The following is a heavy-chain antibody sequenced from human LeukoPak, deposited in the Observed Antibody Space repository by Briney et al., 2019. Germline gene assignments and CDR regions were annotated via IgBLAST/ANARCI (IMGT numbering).Heavy chain of an antibody. D-gene: IGHD3-10*01. Sequence: ASVKVSCKASGYTFTSYGISWVRQAPGQGLEWMGWISAYNGNTNYAQKLQGRVTMTTDTSTSTAYMELRSLRSDDTAVYYCARDGYGSGSYYNEFNYWCQGTLVTVSS. J-gene: IGHJ4*02. CDR1: GYTFTSYG. CDR2: ISAYNGNT. V-gene: IGHV1-18*01. CDR3: ARDGYGSGSYYNEFNY.